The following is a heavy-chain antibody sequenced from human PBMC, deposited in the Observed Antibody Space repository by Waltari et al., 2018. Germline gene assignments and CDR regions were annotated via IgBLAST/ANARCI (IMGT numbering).Heavy chain of an antibody. J-gene: IGHJ4*02. CDR2: LYWNDDK. D-gene: IGHD1-26*01. Sequence: QITLKESGPTLVKPTQTLTLTCPFSGFSLSTSGVGVGWFRQPPGKALEWLALLYWNDDKRYSPSLKSRLTITKDTSKNQVVLTMTNMDPVDTATYYCAHEPAGRYAPPYYFDYWGQGTRVTVSS. V-gene: IGHV2-5*01. CDR1: GFSLSTSGVG. CDR3: AHEPAGRYAPPYYFDY.